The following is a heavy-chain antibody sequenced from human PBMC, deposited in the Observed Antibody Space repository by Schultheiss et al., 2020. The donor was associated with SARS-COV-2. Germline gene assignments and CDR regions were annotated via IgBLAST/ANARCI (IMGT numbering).Heavy chain of an antibody. V-gene: IGHV3-23*01. CDR1: GFRFSSYA. CDR3: AKGRWAAAQTYDY. D-gene: IGHD6-13*01. Sequence: GESLKISCVASGFRFSSYAMSWVRQAPGKGLEWVSAISGSGGSTYYADSVKGRFTISRDNSKNTLYLQMNSLRAEDTAVYYCAKGRWAAAQTYDYWGQGTLVTVSS. J-gene: IGHJ4*02. CDR2: ISGSGGST.